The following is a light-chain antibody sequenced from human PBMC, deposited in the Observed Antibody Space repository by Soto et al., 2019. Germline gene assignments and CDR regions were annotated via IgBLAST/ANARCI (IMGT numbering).Light chain of an antibody. J-gene: IGLJ1*01. CDR2: NVY. V-gene: IGLV2-14*03. CDR1: SIDVGAYNC. Sequence: QSALTQPASVSGAPGQSISISCTGTSIDVGAYNCVSWHQQHPGKAPKLMIYNVYDRPSGISYRFSGSKSGNTASLTISGLLGEDEADYYGSAYTVSRPYVFGTGTKLTVL. CDR3: SAYTVSRPYV.